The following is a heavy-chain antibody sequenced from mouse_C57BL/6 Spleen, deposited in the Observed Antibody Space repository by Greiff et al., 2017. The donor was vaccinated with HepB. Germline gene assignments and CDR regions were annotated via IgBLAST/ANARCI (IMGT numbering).Heavy chain of an antibody. CDR1: GFTFNTYA. Sequence: EVKLVESGGGLVQPKGSLKLSCAASGFTFNTYAMHWVRQAPGKGLEWVARIRSKSSNYATYYADSVKDRFTISRDDSQSMLYLQMNNLKTEDTAMYYCVRGGGTMVTTGYFDYWGQGTTLTVSS. J-gene: IGHJ2*01. D-gene: IGHD2-2*01. CDR3: VRGGGTMVTTGYFDY. CDR2: IRSKSSNYAT. V-gene: IGHV10-3*01.